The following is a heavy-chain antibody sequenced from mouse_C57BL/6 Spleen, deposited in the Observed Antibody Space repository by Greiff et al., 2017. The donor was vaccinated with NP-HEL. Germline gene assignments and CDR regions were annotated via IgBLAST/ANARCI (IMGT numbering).Heavy chain of an antibody. CDR1: GYTFTSYY. V-gene: IGHV1-66*01. CDR3: AEGDYYAMDY. J-gene: IGHJ4*01. CDR2: IYPGSGNT. Sequence: QVQLQQPGAELVRPGSSVKLSCKASGYTFTSYYIHWVKQRPGQGLEWIGWIYPGSGNTKYNEKFKGKATLTADTSSSTAYMQLSSLTSEDSAVYYCAEGDYYAMDYWGQGTSVTVSS.